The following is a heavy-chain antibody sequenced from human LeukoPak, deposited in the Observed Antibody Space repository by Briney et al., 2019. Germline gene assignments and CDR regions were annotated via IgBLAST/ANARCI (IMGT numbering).Heavy chain of an antibody. CDR3: ARDPATVRYFDS. CDR2: IYYSGST. CDR1: GGSVSSGSYY. J-gene: IGHJ4*02. Sequence: SETLSLTCTVSGGSVSSGSYYWSWIRQPPGKGLEWIGYIYYSGSTNYNPSLKSRVTISVDTSKNQFSLKPSSVTAADTAVYYCARDPATVRYFDSWGQGTLVTVSS. V-gene: IGHV4-61*01. D-gene: IGHD4-17*01.